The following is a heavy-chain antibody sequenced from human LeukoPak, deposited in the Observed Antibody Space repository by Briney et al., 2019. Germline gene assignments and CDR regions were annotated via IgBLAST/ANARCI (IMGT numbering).Heavy chain of an antibody. CDR1: GFTFSSWD. CDR2: ISSNGINT. D-gene: IGHD1-26*01. CDR3: VKHKVGANFDY. Sequence: GGSLTLTCTVAGFTFSSWDYYWVRQAPGKGLEYVSGISSNGINTYYVDSVKGRFIISRDNSKNTLYLQMSSLRAEDTAVYYCVKHKVGANFDYWGQGTLVTVSS. V-gene: IGHV3-64D*06. J-gene: IGHJ4*02.